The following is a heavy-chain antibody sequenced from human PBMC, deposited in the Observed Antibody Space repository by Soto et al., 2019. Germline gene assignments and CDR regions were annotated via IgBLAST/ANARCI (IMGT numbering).Heavy chain of an antibody. CDR2: IYYSGST. Sequence: QVQLQESGPGLVKPSQTLSLTCTVSGGSISSGGYYWSWIRQHPGKGLEWIGYIYYSGSTYYNPSLKSRVNISVDTSKNQFSLKLSSVTAANTAVYYCARVDCSGGSCYCFDYWGQGTLVTVSS. J-gene: IGHJ4*02. D-gene: IGHD2-15*01. V-gene: IGHV4-31*03. CDR3: ARVDCSGGSCYCFDY. CDR1: GGSISSGGYY.